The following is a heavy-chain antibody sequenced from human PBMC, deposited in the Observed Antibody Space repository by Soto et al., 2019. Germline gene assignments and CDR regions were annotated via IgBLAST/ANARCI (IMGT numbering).Heavy chain of an antibody. CDR1: GGSISSGGYY. Sequence: QVQLQESGPGLVKPSQTLSLTCTVSGGSISSGGYYWSWIRQHPGKGLEWIGYIYYSGSTYYNPSLKSRVTISVDTSKNQFSLKLSSVTAADTAVYYCARAVFGVVIYYYYGMDVWGQGTTVTVSS. CDR2: IYYSGST. CDR3: ARAVFGVVIYYYYGMDV. J-gene: IGHJ6*02. D-gene: IGHD3-3*01. V-gene: IGHV4-31*03.